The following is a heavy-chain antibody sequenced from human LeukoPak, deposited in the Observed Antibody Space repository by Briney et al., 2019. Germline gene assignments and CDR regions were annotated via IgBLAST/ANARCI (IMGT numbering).Heavy chain of an antibody. CDR1: GGSISSSSYY. D-gene: IGHD3-22*01. CDR2: IYYSGST. J-gene: IGHJ4*02. CDR3: ARVRDYYDSSGYYRPHYFDY. Sequence: SETLSLTCTVSGGSISSSSYYWGWIRQPPGKGLEWIGSIYYSGSTYYNPSLKSRVTISVDTSKNQFSLKLSSVTAADTAVYYCARVRDYYDSSGYYRPHYFDYWGQGTLVTVSS. V-gene: IGHV4-39*07.